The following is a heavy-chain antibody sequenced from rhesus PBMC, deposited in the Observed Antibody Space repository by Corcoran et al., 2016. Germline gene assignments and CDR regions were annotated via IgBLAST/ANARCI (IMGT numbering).Heavy chain of an antibody. Sequence: QVQLQESGPGLVKPSETLPLTCAVSGASISSNYWIWIRQPPGKGLEWIGYIYGGSGSTSDNPSLTSRGTISKATSKNQFSLKLSSGTAADTAVYYCARDPPVGATFDYWGQGVLVTVSS. CDR1: GASISSNY. J-gene: IGHJ4*01. CDR2: IYGGSGST. CDR3: ARDPPVGATFDY. D-gene: IGHD1-44*02. V-gene: IGHV4-147*01.